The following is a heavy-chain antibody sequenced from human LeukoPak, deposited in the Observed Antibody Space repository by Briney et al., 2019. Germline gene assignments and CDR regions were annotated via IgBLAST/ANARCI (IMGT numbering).Heavy chain of an antibody. J-gene: IGHJ4*02. V-gene: IGHV4-4*07. CDR3: ARGLVSEHRGQDLENFFDH. Sequence: SETLSLTCTVSGGASSGYYWSWIRQPAGKRLEWIGRFDSSGNTRYNPSLESRVTISLDTSQNQLSLRLNSVTAADTAVYYCARGLVSEHRGQDLENFFDHWGQGILVTVSS. D-gene: IGHD3-3*01. CDR1: GGASSGYY. CDR2: FDSSGNT.